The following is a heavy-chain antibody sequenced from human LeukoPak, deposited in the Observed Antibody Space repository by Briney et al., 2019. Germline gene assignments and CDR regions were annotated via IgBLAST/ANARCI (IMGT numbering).Heavy chain of an antibody. CDR2: IYPGDSDT. J-gene: IGHJ4*02. Sequence: GESLKISCKGSGYSFTSYWIGWVRQMPGKGLEWMGIIYPGDSDTRYSPSFQGQVTISADKSISTAYLQWSSLKASDTAMYYCAIHPAYYDILTGYYRSDYWGQGTLVTASS. CDR1: GYSFTSYW. D-gene: IGHD3-9*01. CDR3: AIHPAYYDILTGYYRSDY. V-gene: IGHV5-51*01.